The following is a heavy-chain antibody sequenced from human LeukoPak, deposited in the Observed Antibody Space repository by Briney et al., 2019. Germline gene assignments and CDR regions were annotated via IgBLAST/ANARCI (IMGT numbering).Heavy chain of an antibody. V-gene: IGHV4-34*01. Sequence: SETLSLTCAVYGGSFSGYYWIWIRQPPGKGLEWIGETNHSGSTNYNPSLKSRVTISVDTSKNQFSLKLSSVTAADTAVYYCARGLLKCSSSSFDPWGQGTLVTVSS. J-gene: IGHJ5*02. CDR1: GGSFSGYY. CDR2: TNHSGST. D-gene: IGHD6-6*01. CDR3: ARGLLKCSSSSFDP.